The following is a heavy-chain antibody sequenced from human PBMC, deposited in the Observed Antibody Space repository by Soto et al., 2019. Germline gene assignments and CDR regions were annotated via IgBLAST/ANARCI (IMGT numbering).Heavy chain of an antibody. V-gene: IGHV3-30-3*01. CDR2: IPYDGSNN. J-gene: IGHJ4*02. CDR1: GFTFRSYA. CDR3: ARDECSGGGCYSYFDY. Sequence: QVQLVESGGGVVQPGRSLRLSCAASGFTFRSYAMHWVRQAPGKGLEWVAVIPYDGSNNYYADSVKGRFTISRDNSKHTLYLHMNSLRAEDTAVYYCARDECSGGGCYSYFDYWGQGTLVTVSS. D-gene: IGHD2-15*01.